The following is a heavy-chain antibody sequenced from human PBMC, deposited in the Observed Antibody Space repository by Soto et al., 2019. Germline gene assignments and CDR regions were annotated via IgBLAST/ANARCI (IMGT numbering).Heavy chain of an antibody. CDR1: GYTFISYD. CDR3: AGPPPRIAAAGYIDF. V-gene: IGHV1-8*01. D-gene: IGHD6-13*01. CDR2: MNPNSGNT. Sequence: QVQLVQSGAEVKKPGASVKVSCKASGYTFISYDINWVRQATGQGLEWMGWMNPNSGNTGYAQKFQGRVTMTRNTSISTAYMELSSLRSEDTAVFYCAGPPPRIAAAGYIDFWGQGTLVTVSS. J-gene: IGHJ4*02.